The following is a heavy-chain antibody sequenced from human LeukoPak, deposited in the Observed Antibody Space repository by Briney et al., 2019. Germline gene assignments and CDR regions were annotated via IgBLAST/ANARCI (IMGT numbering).Heavy chain of an antibody. CDR2: ISAYNGNT. CDR3: ARGITMVRGVEDAFDI. J-gene: IGHJ3*02. Sequence: ASVKVSCKASGYTFTSYGISWVRQPPGQGLEWMGWISAYNGNTNYAQKLQGRVTMTTDTSTSTAYMELRSLRSDDTAVYYCARGITMVRGVEDAFDIWGQGTMVTVSS. D-gene: IGHD3-10*01. V-gene: IGHV1-18*01. CDR1: GYTFTSYG.